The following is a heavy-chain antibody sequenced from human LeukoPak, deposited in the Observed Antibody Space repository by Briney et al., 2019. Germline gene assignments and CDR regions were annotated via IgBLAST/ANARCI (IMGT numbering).Heavy chain of an antibody. D-gene: IGHD1-1*01. CDR1: GFTFDEHD. V-gene: IGHV3-43*02. CDR3: AKRSGAPNNFDY. Sequence: GGSLRLSCAACGFTFDEHDMYWVRQVPGKGLEWVCLISKDGGNKHYADSVKGRFSISRDNNRNSLSLQMNSLRSEDTALYFCAKRSGAPNNFDYWGQGALVTVSS. CDR2: ISKDGGNK. J-gene: IGHJ4*02.